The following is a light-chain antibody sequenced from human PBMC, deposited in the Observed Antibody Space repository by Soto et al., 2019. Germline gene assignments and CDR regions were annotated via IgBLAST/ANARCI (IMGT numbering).Light chain of an antibody. CDR2: GAS. J-gene: IGKJ1*01. V-gene: IGKV3-20*01. CDR3: QLYGRSPRT. Sequence: ILMTQSPGTLSLSPGERGTLSCRASQTITNSYLAWFQQKPGQAPRLLIRGASSRATGIPDRFSGSGSGTDFTLTISRLEPEDFAVYFCQLYGRSPRTFGQGTKVDIK. CDR1: QTITNSY.